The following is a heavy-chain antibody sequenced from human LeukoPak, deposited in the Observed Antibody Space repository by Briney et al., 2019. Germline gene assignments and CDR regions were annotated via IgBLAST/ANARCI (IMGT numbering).Heavy chain of an antibody. CDR3: ARDTGESIAARPPKGYFDY. Sequence: ASVKVSCKASGYIFTSYYMHWVRQAPGQGLEWMGIINPSGGSTSYAQKFQGRVTITADESTSTAYMELSSLRSEDTAVYYCARDTGESIAARPPKGYFDYWGQGTLVTVSS. J-gene: IGHJ4*02. V-gene: IGHV1-46*01. CDR2: INPSGGST. D-gene: IGHD6-6*01. CDR1: GYIFTSYY.